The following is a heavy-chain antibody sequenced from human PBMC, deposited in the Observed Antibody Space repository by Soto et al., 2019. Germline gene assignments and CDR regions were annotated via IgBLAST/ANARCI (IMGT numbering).Heavy chain of an antibody. CDR2: INIGGETT. D-gene: IGHD2-21*02. V-gene: IGHV3-23*01. J-gene: IGHJ6*02. CDR1: GFTFSNYA. CDR3: ATLLVTHMPSYYYGMDV. Sequence: GGSLRLSCGVSGFTFSNYAMSWIRQAPGKGLEWVSAINIGGETTYYADSVKGRFTMSRDNSKNTLYLQMNSLRAEDTAVYYCATLLVTHMPSYYYGMDVWGQGTTVTVSS.